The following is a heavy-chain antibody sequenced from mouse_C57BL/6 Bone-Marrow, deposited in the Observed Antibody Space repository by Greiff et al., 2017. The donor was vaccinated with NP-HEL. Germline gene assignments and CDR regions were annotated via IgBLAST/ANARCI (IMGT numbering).Heavy chain of an antibody. CDR1: GYTFTSYW. CDR3: EIPDRSGTKGTLYFDY. CDR2: ITPSSGYT. Sequence: VQLQQSGAELVKPGASVKLSCKASGYTFTSYWMHWVKQRPGQGLEWIGYITPSSGYTKYNQKFKDKATLTADKSSSTAYMQLSSLTYEDSAVYYGEIPDRSGTKGTLYFDYWGQGTTLTVSS. J-gene: IGHJ2*01. V-gene: IGHV1-7*01. D-gene: IGHD3-2*02.